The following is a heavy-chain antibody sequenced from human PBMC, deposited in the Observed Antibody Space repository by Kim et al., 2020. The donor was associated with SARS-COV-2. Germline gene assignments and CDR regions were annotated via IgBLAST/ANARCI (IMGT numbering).Heavy chain of an antibody. CDR3: ARAPESVYYYYYYMDV. J-gene: IGHJ6*03. V-gene: IGHV3-66*01. CDR2: IYSGGST. CDR1: GFTVSSNY. D-gene: IGHD4-17*01. Sequence: GGSLRLSCAASGFTVSSNYMSWVRQAPGKGLEWVSVIYSGGSTYYADSVKGRFTISRDNSKNTLYLQMNSLGAEDTAVYYCARAPESVYYYYYYMDVWGKGTTVTVSS.